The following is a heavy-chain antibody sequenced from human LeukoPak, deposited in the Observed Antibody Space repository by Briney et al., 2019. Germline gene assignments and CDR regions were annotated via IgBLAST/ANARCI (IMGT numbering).Heavy chain of an antibody. V-gene: IGHV4-39*01. D-gene: IGHD3-10*01. CDR3: ARHARYGSGSYRPKALIDY. CDR1: GASISGSSHYF. Sequence: PSETLSLTCTVSGASISGSSHYFWGWIRQTPGKGLEWIGSIYYSGITYYNPSLKSRVTISVDSSKNQFSLKLSSVTAADTAVYYCARHARYGSGSYRPKALIDYWGQGTLVTVSS. CDR2: IYYSGIT. J-gene: IGHJ4*02.